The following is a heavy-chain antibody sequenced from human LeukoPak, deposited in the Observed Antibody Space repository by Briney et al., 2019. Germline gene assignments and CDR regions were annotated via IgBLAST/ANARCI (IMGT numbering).Heavy chain of an antibody. Sequence: GGSLRLSCAASGFPFNAYWMTWVRQAPGKGLEWVADIRQDGDTKYYVDSVKGRFTISRDNAKNSLYLQMNSLRAEDTALYYCAKDIQYSTSSGFDYWGRGTLVTVSS. CDR2: IRQDGDTK. D-gene: IGHD6-6*01. CDR1: GFPFNAYW. V-gene: IGHV3-7*03. CDR3: AKDIQYSTSSGFDY. J-gene: IGHJ4*02.